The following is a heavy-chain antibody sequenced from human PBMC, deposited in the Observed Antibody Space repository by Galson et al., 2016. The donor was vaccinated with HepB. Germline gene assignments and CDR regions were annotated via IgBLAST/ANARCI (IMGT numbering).Heavy chain of an antibody. CDR3: AKGNNVQVPAAPYA. Sequence: SLRLPCAASGFTFSNYAMSWVRQAPGKGREWVSSISGSGDTTYDADDVRSRFTISRDNSRNPPSLQMDSLRPKDSAIYYCAKGNNVQVPAAPYAWGQGTLVTVSS. D-gene: IGHD2-2*01. V-gene: IGHV3-23*01. CDR1: GFTFSNYA. J-gene: IGHJ5*02. CDR2: ISGSGDTT.